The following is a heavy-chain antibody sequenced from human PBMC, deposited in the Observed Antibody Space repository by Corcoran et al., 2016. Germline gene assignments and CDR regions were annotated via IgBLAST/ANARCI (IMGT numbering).Heavy chain of an antibody. J-gene: IGHJ3*02. V-gene: IGHV1-46*01. D-gene: IGHD4-17*01. CDR1: GYTFTSYY. CDR2: INPSGGST. Sequence: QVQLVQSGAEVKKPGASVKVSCKASGYTFTSYYMHWVRQAPGQGLEWMGIINPSGGSTSYAQKFQGRVTMTRDTSTSTVYMELSSLRSEDPAVYYCAREGGLTTVTTRGAFDIWGQGTMVTVSS. CDR3: AREGGLTTVTTRGAFDI.